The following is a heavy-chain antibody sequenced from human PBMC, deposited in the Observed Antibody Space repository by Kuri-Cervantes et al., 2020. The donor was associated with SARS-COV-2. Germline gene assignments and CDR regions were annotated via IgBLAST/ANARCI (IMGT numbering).Heavy chain of an antibody. CDR2: VIHIFGSP. D-gene: IGHD3-10*01. CDR1: GDTVNTYG. CDR3: ATGPRRYCSDGSCFPGVY. J-gene: IGHJ4*02. V-gene: IGHV1-69*13. Sequence: SVKVSCKASGDTVNTYGFTWVRQAPGQGLEWMGGVIHIFGSPSYPQKFQGRVVITADESTNTAYMELRRLTSDDTAIYYCATGPRRYCSDGSCFPGVYWGQGTLVTVSS.